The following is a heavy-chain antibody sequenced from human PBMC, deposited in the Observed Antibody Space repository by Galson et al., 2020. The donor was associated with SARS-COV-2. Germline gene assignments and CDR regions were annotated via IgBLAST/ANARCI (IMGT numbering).Heavy chain of an antibody. D-gene: IGHD2-21*02. CDR1: GFTFSSYA. Sequence: GVSLKISCAASGFTFSSYAMHWVRQAPGKGLEWVAVISYDGSNKYYADSVKGRFTISRDNSKNTLYLQMNSLRAEDTAVYYCAREFPGLTASPLDYWGQGTLVTVSS. V-gene: IGHV3-30*01. CDR2: ISYDGSNK. J-gene: IGHJ4*02. CDR3: AREFPGLTASPLDY.